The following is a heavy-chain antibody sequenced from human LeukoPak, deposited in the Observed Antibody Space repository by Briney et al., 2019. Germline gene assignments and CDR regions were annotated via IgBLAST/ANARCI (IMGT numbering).Heavy chain of an antibody. CDR3: ASSVATPGWFDP. J-gene: IGHJ5*02. Sequence: SETLSLTCTVSGGSISGFYWSWIRQPPGKGLEWIGYMSNNGATTYNPSLKSRVTISIDMSNNHFSLTLKSVTAADKAVYYCASSVATPGWFDPWGQGTLVTVSS. CDR1: GGSISGFY. V-gene: IGHV4-59*01. CDR2: MSNNGAT. D-gene: IGHD5-12*01.